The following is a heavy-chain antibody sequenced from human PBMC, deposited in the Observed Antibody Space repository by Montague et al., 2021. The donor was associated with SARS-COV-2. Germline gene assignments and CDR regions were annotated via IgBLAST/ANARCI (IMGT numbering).Heavy chain of an antibody. CDR2: INYSGST. CDR1: GGSISSGGYY. D-gene: IGHD3-3*01. Sequence: TLSLTCTVSGGSISSGGYYWSWIRQRTGKGLEWIGYINYSGSTYYNPSLKSRVTISVDTSKNQFSLKLSSVTAADTAVYYCARAKRITIFGVVNEIDYWGQGTLVTVSS. V-gene: IGHV4-31*03. CDR3: ARAKRITIFGVVNEIDY. J-gene: IGHJ4*02.